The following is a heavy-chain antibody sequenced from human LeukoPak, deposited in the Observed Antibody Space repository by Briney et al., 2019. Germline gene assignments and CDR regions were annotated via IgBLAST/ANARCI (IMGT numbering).Heavy chain of an antibody. D-gene: IGHD2-2*01. CDR1: GLTFSSYA. J-gene: IGHJ4*02. Sequence: GGSLRLSCAASGLTFSSYAMSWVRQAPGKGLEWVSAISGSGDSTYYPDSVKGRLPISRDNSKNTLYLQMNSLRAEDRAVYYCAKSSTSRDIVVVPVAYWGQGTLVTVSS. CDR3: AKSSTSRDIVVVPVAY. CDR2: ISGSGDST. V-gene: IGHV3-23*01.